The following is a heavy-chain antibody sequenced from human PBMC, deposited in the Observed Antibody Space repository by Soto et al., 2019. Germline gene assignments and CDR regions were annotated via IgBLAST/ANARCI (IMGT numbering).Heavy chain of an antibody. CDR1: GFTFSSYA. Sequence: EVQLLESGGGLVQPGGSLRLSCAASGFTFSSYAMSWVRQAPGKGLEWVSAISGSGGSTYYADSVKGRFTISRDNSKNTLYPQMNSLRAEDTAVYYCAKEPKVGATYYYYGMDVWGQGTTVTVSS. J-gene: IGHJ6*02. V-gene: IGHV3-23*01. CDR3: AKEPKVGATYYYYGMDV. CDR2: ISGSGGST. D-gene: IGHD1-26*01.